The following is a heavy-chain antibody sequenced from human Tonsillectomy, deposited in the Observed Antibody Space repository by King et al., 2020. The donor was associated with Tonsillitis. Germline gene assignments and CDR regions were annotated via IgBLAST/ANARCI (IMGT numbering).Heavy chain of an antibody. V-gene: IGHV3-15*01. CDR2: ITSKIDGGTT. CDR1: GFTFSNAW. Sequence: VQLVESGGGLVKPGGSLRLSCAASGFTFSNAWMSWVRQAPGKGLEWVGRITSKIDGGTTDYAAPVKGRFTISRDDSKNTLYLQMNSLKTEDTAVYYCTTDHVVLMCDGMYAGGFDYWGQGTLVTVSA. CDR3: TTDHVVLMCDGMYAGGFDY. D-gene: IGHD2-8*01. J-gene: IGHJ4*02.